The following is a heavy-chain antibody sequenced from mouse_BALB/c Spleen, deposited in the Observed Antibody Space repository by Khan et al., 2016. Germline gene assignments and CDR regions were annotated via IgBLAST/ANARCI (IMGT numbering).Heavy chain of an antibody. V-gene: IGHV1S136*01. CDR2: INPYNDGT. CDR1: GYTFTSYV. CDR3: ARRGIWHYYGSRDWFAY. D-gene: IGHD1-1*01. Sequence: VQLQQPGPELVKPGGSVKMSCKASGYTFTSYVMHWVKQKPGQGLEWIGYINPYNDGTKYNEKFKGKATLTSDKSSSTAYMELSSLTSEDSAVYYCARRGIWHYYGSRDWFAYWGQGTLVTVSA. J-gene: IGHJ3*01.